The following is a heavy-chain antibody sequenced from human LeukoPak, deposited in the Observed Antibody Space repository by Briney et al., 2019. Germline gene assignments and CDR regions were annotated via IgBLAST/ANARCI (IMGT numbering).Heavy chain of an antibody. Sequence: PSETLSLTCAVYGGSFSGYYWSWIRQPPGKGLEWIGEINHSGSTNYNPSLKSRVTISVDTSKNQFSLKLSSVTAADTAVYYCARRIYGSGSYYDYWGQGTLVTVSS. D-gene: IGHD3-10*01. CDR3: ARRIYGSGSYYDY. CDR2: INHSGST. V-gene: IGHV4-34*01. CDR1: GGSFSGYY. J-gene: IGHJ4*02.